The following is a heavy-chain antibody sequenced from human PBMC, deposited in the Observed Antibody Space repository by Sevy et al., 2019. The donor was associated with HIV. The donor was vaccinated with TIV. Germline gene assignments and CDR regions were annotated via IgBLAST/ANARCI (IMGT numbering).Heavy chain of an antibody. CDR2: VSSRNGKT. J-gene: IGHJ4*02. CDR1: GYTFSSYD. Sequence: ASVKVSCKASGYTFSSYDIIWVRRATGQGLECMGWVSSRNGKTFYAQKFQGRVTMTRDTSTSTAYMELSALGSGDTAVYFCARHNYQWPLDYWGQGTLVTVSS. V-gene: IGHV1-8*01. CDR3: ARHNYQWPLDY. D-gene: IGHD6-19*01.